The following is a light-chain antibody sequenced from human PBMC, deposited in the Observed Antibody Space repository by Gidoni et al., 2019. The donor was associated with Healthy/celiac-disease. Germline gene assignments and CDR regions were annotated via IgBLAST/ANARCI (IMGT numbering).Light chain of an antibody. CDR3: QRRSNWPPLT. CDR2: DAS. Sequence: EIVLTQSPATLSLSPGERATLSCRASQSVSSYLAWYQQKPGQAPRLLIYDASNRATGIPARFSGSGSGTDITLTISSLGPEDFAVYDCQRRSNWPPLTFGGGTKVEIK. J-gene: IGKJ4*01. V-gene: IGKV3-11*01. CDR1: QSVSSY.